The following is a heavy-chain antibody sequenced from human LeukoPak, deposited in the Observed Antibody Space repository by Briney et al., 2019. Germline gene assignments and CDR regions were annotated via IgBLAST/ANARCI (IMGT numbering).Heavy chain of an antibody. CDR1: GYTFTSYG. CDR2: ISAYNGNT. CDR3: ARAPIWYSSGWLDY. J-gene: IGHJ4*02. V-gene: IGHV1-18*01. D-gene: IGHD6-19*01. Sequence: ASVKVSCKASGYTFTSYGISWVRQAPGQGLEWMGWISAYNGNTNYAQKLQGRVTMTTDTSTSTAYMELRSLSSDDTAVYYCARAPIWYSSGWLDYWGQGTLVTVSS.